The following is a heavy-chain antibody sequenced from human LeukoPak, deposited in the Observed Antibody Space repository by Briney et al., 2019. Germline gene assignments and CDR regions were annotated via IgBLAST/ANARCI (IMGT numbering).Heavy chain of an antibody. J-gene: IGHJ4*02. CDR3: TREGSDYFDY. V-gene: IGHV3-49*03. D-gene: IGHD3-10*01. CDR1: GFTFSSYG. CDR2: IRSKAYGGTT. Sequence: HHGGTLRLSCAASGFTFSSYGMSWFRQAPGKGLEWVGFIRSKAYGGTTEYAASVKGRFTISRDDSKSIAYLQMNSLKTEDTAVYYCTREGSDYFDYWGQGTLVTVSS.